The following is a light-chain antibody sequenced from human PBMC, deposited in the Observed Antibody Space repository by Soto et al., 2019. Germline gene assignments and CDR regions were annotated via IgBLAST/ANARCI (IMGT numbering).Light chain of an antibody. CDR3: SSYTGSNNWV. CDR1: SSDVGGYNF. V-gene: IGLV2-8*01. CDR2: EVT. J-gene: IGLJ3*02. Sequence: QSALTQPPSASDSPGQSVTISCTGTSSDVGGYNFVSWYQHHPGKAPKLMIYEVTKRPSGVPDRFSGSKSGNTASLTVSGLQADDEADYYCSSYTGSNNWVFGGGTKLTVL.